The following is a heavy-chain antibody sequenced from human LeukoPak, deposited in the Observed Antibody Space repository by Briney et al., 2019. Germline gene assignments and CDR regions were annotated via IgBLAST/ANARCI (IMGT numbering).Heavy chain of an antibody. CDR1: GFTFSSYD. D-gene: IGHD5-24*01. CDR2: IRYDGSNE. J-gene: IGHJ4*02. CDR3: ARSRYNLDY. V-gene: IGHV3-33*01. Sequence: GGSLRLSCAASGFTFSSYDMHWVRQAPGKGPEWVAIIRYDGSNENYAEFVKGRFTIFRDNSKKTLYLQMNSLRAEDTAVYYCARSRYNLDYWGQGTLVTVSS.